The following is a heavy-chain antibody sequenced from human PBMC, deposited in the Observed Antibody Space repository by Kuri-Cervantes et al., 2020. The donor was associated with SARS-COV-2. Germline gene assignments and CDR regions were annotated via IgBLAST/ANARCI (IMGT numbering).Heavy chain of an antibody. CDR2: INHSGST. CDR1: GGSFSGYY. D-gene: IGHD4-23*01. Sequence: GSLRLSCAVYGGSFSGYYWSWIRQPPGKGLEWIGEINHSGSTNYNPSLKSRVTISVDTSKNQFSLKLSSVTAADTAVYCCARVKSVVTPDIGYWGQGTLVTVSS. V-gene: IGHV4-34*01. J-gene: IGHJ4*02. CDR3: ARVKSVVTPDIGY.